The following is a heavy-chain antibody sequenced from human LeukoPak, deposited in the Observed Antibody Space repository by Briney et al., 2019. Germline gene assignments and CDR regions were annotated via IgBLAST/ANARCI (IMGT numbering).Heavy chain of an antibody. V-gene: IGHV3-49*04. CDR3: TDAYSFDP. Sequence: PGGSLRLSCTGSGFTFGDNAMSWVRQAPGKGLEWVGFIRSKAYGGTTGYAASVEGRFTISRDDSKSIAYLQMNSLKTEDTAVYYCTDAYSFDPWGQGTLVTVSS. CDR1: GFTFGDNA. D-gene: IGHD2-21*01. CDR2: IRSKAYGGTT. J-gene: IGHJ5*02.